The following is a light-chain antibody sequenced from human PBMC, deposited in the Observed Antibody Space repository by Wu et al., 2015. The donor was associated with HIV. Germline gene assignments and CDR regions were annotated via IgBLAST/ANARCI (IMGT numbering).Light chain of an antibody. V-gene: IGKV3-15*01. CDR3: QQYNDWPRT. J-gene: IGKJ1*01. CDR2: GAS. Sequence: EIVLTQSPATLSVSPGERATFSCRASLSVSSNLAWYQQKRGQTPRLLIYGASTRATDIPARFSGSGSGTEFTLSISSLQSEDFAVYYCQQYNDWPRTFGQGTKVGIK. CDR1: LSVSSN.